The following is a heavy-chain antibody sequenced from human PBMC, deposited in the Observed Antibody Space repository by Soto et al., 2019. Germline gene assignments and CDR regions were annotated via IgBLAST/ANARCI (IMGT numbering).Heavy chain of an antibody. CDR1: GFSLSTSGVG. D-gene: IGHD3-10*01. J-gene: IGHJ3*02. CDR3: ATYGGGAFDI. Sequence: QITLKESGPTLVKPTQTLTLTCTFSGFSLSTSGVGVGWIRQPPGKALERLALIYWDDDKRYSPSLKSRLTITKDTSKNQVVLTMTNMDPVDTARYYGATYGGGAFDIWGQGTMVTVSS. CDR2: IYWDDDK. V-gene: IGHV2-5*02.